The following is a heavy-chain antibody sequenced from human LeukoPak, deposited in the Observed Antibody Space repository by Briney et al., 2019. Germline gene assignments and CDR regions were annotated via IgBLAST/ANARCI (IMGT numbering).Heavy chain of an antibody. CDR1: GYSFTSYW. CDR3: ARHRGGYCSAGSCSAAFDI. V-gene: IGHV5-51*01. J-gene: IGHJ3*02. D-gene: IGHD2-15*01. CDR2: IYPGDSDT. Sequence: GESLKISCKGSGYSFTSYWIGWVRQMPGKGLEWMGIIYPGDSDTRYSPSFQGQVTISADKSISTVYLQWSSLKASDTAMYYCARHRGGYCSAGSCSAAFDIWGQGTMVTVSS.